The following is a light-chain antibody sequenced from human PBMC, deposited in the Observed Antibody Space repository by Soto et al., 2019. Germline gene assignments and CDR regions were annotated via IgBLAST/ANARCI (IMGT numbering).Light chain of an antibody. Sequence: SDLTQPSSVSVSPGESITISCTGTSSDVGGYNYVSWYQQQPGKAPKFMIYDVTNRPSGVSNRFSGSKSGNTASLTISGLQAEDEADYYCCSYTTSNTRQIVFGTGTRVTVL. J-gene: IGLJ1*01. CDR3: CSYTTSNTRQIV. V-gene: IGLV2-14*01. CDR2: DVT. CDR1: SSDVGGYNY.